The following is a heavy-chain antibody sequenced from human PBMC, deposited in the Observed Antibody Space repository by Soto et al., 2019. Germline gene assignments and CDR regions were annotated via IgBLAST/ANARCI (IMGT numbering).Heavy chain of an antibody. CDR3: ARSSDSSGWYKLDY. J-gene: IGHJ4*02. D-gene: IGHD6-19*01. CDR1: GFTFSSYA. V-gene: IGHV3-30-3*01. Sequence: GGSLRLSCAASGFTFSSYAMHWVRQAPGKGLEWVAVISYDGSNKYYADSVKGRFTISRDNSKNTLYLQMNSLRAEDTAVYYCARSSDSSGWYKLDYWGQGTLVTVSS. CDR2: ISYDGSNK.